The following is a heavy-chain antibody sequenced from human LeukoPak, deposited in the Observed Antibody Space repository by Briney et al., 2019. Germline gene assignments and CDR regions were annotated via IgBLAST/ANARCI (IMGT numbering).Heavy chain of an antibody. CDR1: GYSISSGYY. V-gene: IGHV4-38-2*02. CDR2: IYYSGST. Sequence: SKTLSLTCTVSGYSISSGYYWGWIRQPPGKGLEWIGSIYYSGSTYYNPSLKSRVTISVDTSKNQFSLKLSSVTAADTAVYYCASRYGSGSYLDYFDYWGQGTLVTVSS. D-gene: IGHD3-10*01. J-gene: IGHJ4*02. CDR3: ASRYGSGSYLDYFDY.